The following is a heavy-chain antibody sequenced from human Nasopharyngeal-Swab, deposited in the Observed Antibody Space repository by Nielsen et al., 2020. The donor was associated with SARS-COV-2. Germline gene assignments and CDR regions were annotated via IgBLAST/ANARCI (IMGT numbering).Heavy chain of an antibody. D-gene: IGHD6-13*01. CDR1: GFTFSSYG. J-gene: IGHJ6*02. CDR3: ARVATVSSSWADYYYYYGMDV. V-gene: IGHV3-30*03. CDR2: ISYDGSDK. Sequence: GGSLRLSCAASGFTFSSYGMHWVRQAPGKGLEWVAVISYDGSDKYYADSVKGRFTISRDNSKNTLYLQMNSLRAEDTAVYYCARVATVSSSWADYYYYYGMDVWGQGTTVTVSS.